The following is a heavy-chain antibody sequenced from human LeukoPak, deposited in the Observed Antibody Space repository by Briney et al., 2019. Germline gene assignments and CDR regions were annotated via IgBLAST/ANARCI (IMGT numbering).Heavy chain of an antibody. V-gene: IGHV1-18*01. Sequence: GASVKVSCKASGYTFTSYGISWVRQAPGQGPEWMGWISAYNGNTNYAQKLQGRVTMTTDTSTSTAYMELRSLRSDDTAVYYCAKDSRGHCSKGACYSIDYWGQGTLVTVSS. CDR2: ISAYNGNT. CDR1: GYTFTSYG. CDR3: AKDSRGHCSKGACYSIDY. D-gene: IGHD2-8*01. J-gene: IGHJ4*02.